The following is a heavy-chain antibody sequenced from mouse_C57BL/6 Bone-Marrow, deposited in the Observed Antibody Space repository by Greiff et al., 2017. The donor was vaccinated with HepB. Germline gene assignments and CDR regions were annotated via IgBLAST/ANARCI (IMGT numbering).Heavy chain of an antibody. D-gene: IGHD1-1*01. V-gene: IGHV5-9-1*02. J-gene: IGHJ2*01. CDR2: ISSGGDYI. Sequence: EVMLVESGGDLVKPGGSLKLSCAASGFTFSSYAMSWVRQTPEKRLEWVAYISSGGDYIYYADTVKGRFTISRDNARNTLYLQMSSLKSEDTAMYYCTRDGSSYFDYWGQGTTLTVSS. CDR1: GFTFSSYA. CDR3: TRDGSSYFDY.